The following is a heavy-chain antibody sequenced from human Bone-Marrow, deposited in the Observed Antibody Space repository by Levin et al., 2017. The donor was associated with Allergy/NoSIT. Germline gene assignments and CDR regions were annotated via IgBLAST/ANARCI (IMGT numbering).Heavy chain of an antibody. CDR3: ARDRLASLYYYSMDV. CDR2: IYTTGST. V-gene: IGHV4-61*02. J-gene: IGHJ6*03. CDR1: GGSISSGRYY. Sequence: LQTLSLTCSVSGGSISSGRYYFTWVRQSAGKGLEWIGRIYTTGSTNYNPSLESRVTISRDTFKKEVYLTLSYVTAADTAVYYCARDRLASLYYYSMDVWGRGTTVIVSS.